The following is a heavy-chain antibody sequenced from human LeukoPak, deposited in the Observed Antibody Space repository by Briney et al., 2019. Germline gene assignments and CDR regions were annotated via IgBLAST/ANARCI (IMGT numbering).Heavy chain of an antibody. V-gene: IGHV4-34*01. CDR3: ARTPHYYDSSGRKIAFDI. CDR2: IDESGNT. CDR1: GGTFSAYY. Sequence: PSETLSLTCAVYGGTFSAYYWTWIRHPPGTGLEWIGDIDESGNTNYNPSLKSRVSISVERSKNQFSLNLTSVTAADKAVYYCARTPHYYDSSGRKIAFDIWGPGTKVTVSS. J-gene: IGHJ3*02. D-gene: IGHD3-22*01.